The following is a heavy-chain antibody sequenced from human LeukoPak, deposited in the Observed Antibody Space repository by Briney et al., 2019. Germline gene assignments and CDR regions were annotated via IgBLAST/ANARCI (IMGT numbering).Heavy chain of an antibody. CDR2: IYYSGST. Sequence: SETLSLTCTVSGGSISSGDYYWSWIRQPPGKGLEWIGYIYYSGSTYYNPSLKSRVTISVDTSKNQFSLKLSSVTAADTAVYYCARVFITMVRGVIGYYYYGMDVWGQGTTVTVSS. D-gene: IGHD3-10*01. V-gene: IGHV4-30-4*01. J-gene: IGHJ6*02. CDR1: GGSISSGDYY. CDR3: ARVFITMVRGVIGYYYYGMDV.